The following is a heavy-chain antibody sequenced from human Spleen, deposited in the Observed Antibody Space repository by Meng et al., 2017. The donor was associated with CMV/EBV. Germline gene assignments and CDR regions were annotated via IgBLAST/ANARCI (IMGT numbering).Heavy chain of an antibody. CDR2: ISAYNGNT. CDR3: ARTLYSSSRSDY. CDR1: GYTFTSYG. J-gene: IGHJ4*02. V-gene: IGHV1-18*01. Sequence: SCKASGYTFTSYGISWVRQAPGQGLEWMGWISAYNGNTNYAQKLQGRVTMTTDTSTSTAYMELRGLRSDDTAVYYCARTLYSSSRSDYWGQGTLVTVSS. D-gene: IGHD6-13*01.